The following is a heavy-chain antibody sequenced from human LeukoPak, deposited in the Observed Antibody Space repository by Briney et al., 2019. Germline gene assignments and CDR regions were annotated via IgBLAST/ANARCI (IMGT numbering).Heavy chain of an antibody. J-gene: IGHJ4*02. CDR1: GGSISGTNW. CDR2: ISLRGLT. D-gene: IGHD1-26*01. V-gene: IGHV4-4*02. Sequence: SETLSLTCGVSGGSISGTNWWSWVRQPPGQGLEWIGEISLRGLTNYNPSLRSRLTMSLDESKNQVSLDLTSVTAADTAVYYCSRESGPFSPFGFWGQGTLVSVHS. CDR3: SRESGPFSPFGF.